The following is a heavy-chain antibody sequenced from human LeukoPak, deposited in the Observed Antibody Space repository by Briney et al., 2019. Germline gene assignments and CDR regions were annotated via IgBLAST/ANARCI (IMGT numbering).Heavy chain of an antibody. Sequence: GESLKISCKASGYTFTHQCIGWVRQKSGSGLEWRGIIYPRDSDTRYSPSFQGHVSISADTSINTAYLEWSRLEASDTAIYYCARHSDVIGAIWGQGTLVTVSS. CDR1: GYTFTHQC. V-gene: IGHV5-51*01. CDR3: ARHSDVIGAI. D-gene: IGHD3-10*01. CDR2: IYPRDSDT. J-gene: IGHJ4*02.